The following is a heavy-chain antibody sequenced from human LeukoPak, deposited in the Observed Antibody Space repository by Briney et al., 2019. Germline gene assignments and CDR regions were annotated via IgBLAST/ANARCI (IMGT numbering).Heavy chain of an antibody. V-gene: IGHV4-39*07. Sequence: PSETLSLTCTVSGASISSSNFYWDWIRQPPGKGLEWIANIYYSGNTYYNPSLKSRVTISVDTSKKQFSLKLRSVTAADTAVYYCARARRQWLVGANIRGDNPPYYYDYWGQGILVTVSS. CDR2: IYYSGNT. CDR3: ARARRQWLVGANIRGDNPPYYYDY. J-gene: IGHJ4*02. CDR1: GASISSSNFY. D-gene: IGHD6-19*01.